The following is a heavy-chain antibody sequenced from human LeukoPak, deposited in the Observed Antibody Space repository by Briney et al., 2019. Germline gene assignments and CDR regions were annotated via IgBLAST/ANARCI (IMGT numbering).Heavy chain of an antibody. D-gene: IGHD4-23*01. CDR2: INVDGSVK. CDR1: GFTFSNYW. CDR3: VRDLILVDTPGDDFDY. J-gene: IGHJ4*02. Sequence: GGSLRLSCAASGFTFSNYWMHWVRQVPGKGLVWDSRINVDGSVKSYADSVKGRFTISRDNAKNTVSLQMNSLRAEDTAVCYCVRDLILVDTPGDDFDYWGQGALVTVSS. V-gene: IGHV3-74*01.